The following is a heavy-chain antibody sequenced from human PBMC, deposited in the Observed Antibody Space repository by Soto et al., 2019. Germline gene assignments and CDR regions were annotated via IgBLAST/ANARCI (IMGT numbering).Heavy chain of an antibody. CDR1: GGSISSGDYY. D-gene: IGHD3-10*01. CDR3: ARSLLWFGDFYWFDP. V-gene: IGHV4-30-4*01. J-gene: IGHJ5*02. CDR2: IYHSGST. Sequence: SETLSLTCTVSGGSISSGDYYWSWIRQPPGKGLEWIGYIYHSGSTYYNPSLKSRVTISVDTSKNQFSLKLSSVTAADTAVYYCARSLLWFGDFYWFDPWGQGTLVTVSS.